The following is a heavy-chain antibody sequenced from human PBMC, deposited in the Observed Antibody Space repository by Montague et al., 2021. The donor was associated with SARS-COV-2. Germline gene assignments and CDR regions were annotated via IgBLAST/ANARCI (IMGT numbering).Heavy chain of an antibody. Sequence: SLRLSCAASGFSFSDYAMSWFRQAPGKGLEWVSVIFAGGHYTYYSDSVKGRFIISRDDSQNTLYLQMNSLRVEDTALYYCTKDLKDLGYWGQGTLVTVSS. V-gene: IGHV3-23*03. J-gene: IGHJ4*02. CDR1: GFSFSDYA. CDR2: IFAGGHYT. CDR3: TKDLKDLGY.